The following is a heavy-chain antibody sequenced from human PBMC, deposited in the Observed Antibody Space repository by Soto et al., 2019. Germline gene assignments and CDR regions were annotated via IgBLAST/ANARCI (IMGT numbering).Heavy chain of an antibody. J-gene: IGHJ4*02. CDR2: IYWGDDK. CDR3: AHTLDWREGRFDH. V-gene: IGHV2-5*02. Sequence: QITLKESGPTLVKPTQTLTLTCSFSGFSLSSVGVGVGWIRQPPGKALEWLALIYWGDDKLYSPSLKSRLTTTKDASKYQVVLTMTNSDPVDTGTYYCAHTLDWREGRFDHWGQGTLVTVSS. D-gene: IGHD3-3*01. CDR1: GFSLSSVGVG.